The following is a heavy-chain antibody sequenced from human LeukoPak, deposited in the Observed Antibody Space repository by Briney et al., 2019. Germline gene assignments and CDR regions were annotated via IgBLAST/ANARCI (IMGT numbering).Heavy chain of an antibody. J-gene: IGHJ4*02. Sequence: PSETLSLNCAVYGGSFSDYYWSWIRQPPGKGLEWIGEINHSGTTNYNPSLKSRVTVSLDTSKNQFSLKLSSATAADTAVYYCARQKYGDVDYWGQGTLVIVSS. CDR3: ARQKYGDVDY. D-gene: IGHD4-17*01. CDR1: GGSFSDYY. V-gene: IGHV4-34*01. CDR2: INHSGTT.